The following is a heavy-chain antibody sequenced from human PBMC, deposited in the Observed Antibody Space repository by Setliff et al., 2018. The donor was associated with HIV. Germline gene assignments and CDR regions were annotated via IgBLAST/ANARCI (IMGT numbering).Heavy chain of an antibody. Sequence: ASVKVSCKASGYTSTSYSMHWVRQAPGQRLEWMGWLRTGTGDTSYSVKFQGRLTITRDTSANTAYMELSNLRSEDTAVYYCVRRATAAEVFDYWGQGTLVTVSS. CDR3: VRRATAAEVFDY. V-gene: IGHV1-3*04. J-gene: IGHJ4*02. CDR2: LRTGTGDT. D-gene: IGHD6-13*01. CDR1: GYTSTSYS.